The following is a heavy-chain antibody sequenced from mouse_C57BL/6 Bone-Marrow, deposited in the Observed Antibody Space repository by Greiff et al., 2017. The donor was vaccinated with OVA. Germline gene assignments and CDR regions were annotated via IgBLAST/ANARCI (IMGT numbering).Heavy chain of an antibody. CDR2: IDPSDSYT. V-gene: IGHV1-69*01. CDR1: GYTFTSYW. J-gene: IGHJ2*01. CDR3: ARTRFYFDY. Sequence: QVQLQQPGAELVMPGASVKLSCKASGYTFTSYWMHWVKQRPGQGLEWIGEIDPSDSYTNYNQKFKGKSTLTVDKYSSTAYMQLSSLTSEDSAVYYCARTRFYFDYWGQGTTLTVSS.